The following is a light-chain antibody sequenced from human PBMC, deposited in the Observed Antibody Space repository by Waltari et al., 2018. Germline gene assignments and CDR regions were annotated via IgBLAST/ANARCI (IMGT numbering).Light chain of an antibody. Sequence: ELVFTQSPGTLSLSPGERATLSCRASQSVSKYLAWYQQKPGQAPRLLIYDASIRATGIPYRFSGSGWGTDFSLTISSLEPEDFAVYYCQKYGTLPATFGQGTKVQ. CDR2: DAS. J-gene: IGKJ1*01. CDR1: QSVSKY. CDR3: QKYGTLPAT. V-gene: IGKV3-20*01.